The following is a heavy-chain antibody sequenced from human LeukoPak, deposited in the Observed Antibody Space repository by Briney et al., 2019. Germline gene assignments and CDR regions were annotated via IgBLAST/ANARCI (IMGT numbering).Heavy chain of an antibody. J-gene: IGHJ6*02. CDR2: NIPIFGTA. CDR1: GGTFSSYA. D-gene: IGHD3-3*01. CDR3: ARAPVLRFLEWLSPGGYYYYYGMDV. V-gene: IGHV1-69*13. Sequence: ASVKVSCKASGGTFSSYAISWVRQAPGQGLEWMGGNIPIFGTANYAQKFQGRVTITADESTSTAYMELSSLRSEDTAVYYCARAPVLRFLEWLSPGGYYYYYGMDVWGQGTTVTVSS.